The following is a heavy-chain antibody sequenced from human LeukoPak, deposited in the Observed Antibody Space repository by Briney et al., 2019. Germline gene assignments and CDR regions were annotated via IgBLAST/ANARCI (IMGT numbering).Heavy chain of an antibody. Sequence: GGSLRLSCAVSGITISSYAMHWVRQAPGKGLEWVAIISYDGSNKHFADAVKGRFSIFRDISKNTLYLQMNSLRAEDTAIYYCARHRVDSGGQQLDGFDYWGQGTLVTVSS. CDR2: ISYDGSNK. CDR3: ARHRVDSGGQQLDGFDY. V-gene: IGHV3-30*04. D-gene: IGHD2-15*01. J-gene: IGHJ4*02. CDR1: GITISSYA.